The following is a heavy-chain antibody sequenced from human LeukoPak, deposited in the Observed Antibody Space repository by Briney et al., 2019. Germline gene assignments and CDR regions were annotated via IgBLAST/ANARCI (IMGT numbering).Heavy chain of an antibody. J-gene: IGHJ4*02. CDR1: GFTFSSYE. D-gene: IGHD6-19*01. CDR3: ARDRESGWYDY. Sequence: GGSLRLSCAASGFTFSSYEMNWVRQAPGKGLEWVSSISSSSSYIYYADSVKGRFTISRDNAKNSLYLQMNSLRAEDTAVYYCARDRESGWYDYWGQGTLVTVSS. CDR2: ISSSSSYI. V-gene: IGHV3-21*01.